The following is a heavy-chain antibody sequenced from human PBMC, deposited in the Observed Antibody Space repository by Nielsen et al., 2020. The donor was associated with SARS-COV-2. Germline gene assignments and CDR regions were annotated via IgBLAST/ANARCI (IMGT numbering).Heavy chain of an antibody. V-gene: IGHV3-30-3*01. D-gene: IGHD7-27*01. CDR1: GFTFDNYA. J-gene: IGHJ4*02. CDR3: ARGNGWGSYFDY. CDR2: ISYDGSEK. Sequence: GESLKISCAASGFTFDNYAMTWVRQAPGKGLEWVAVISYDGSEKYFADSVKGRFTISRDNSKNTLYLHMNSLRAEDTAVYYCARGNGWGSYFDYWGQGTLVTVSS.